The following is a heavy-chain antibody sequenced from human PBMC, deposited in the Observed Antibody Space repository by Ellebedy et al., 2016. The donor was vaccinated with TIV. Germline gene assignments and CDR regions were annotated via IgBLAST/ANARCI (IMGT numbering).Heavy chain of an antibody. V-gene: IGHV1-18*04. Sequence: AASVKVSCKASGYTFTSHDISWVRQAPGQGLEWMGWISAYNGNTKYAQKLQGRVTMTTDTSTNTAYMELRNLRSDDTAVYYCARPYSRGFDFWGQGTLVIVSS. CDR3: ARPYSRGFDF. J-gene: IGHJ4*02. CDR2: ISAYNGNT. CDR1: GYTFTSHD. D-gene: IGHD2-21*01.